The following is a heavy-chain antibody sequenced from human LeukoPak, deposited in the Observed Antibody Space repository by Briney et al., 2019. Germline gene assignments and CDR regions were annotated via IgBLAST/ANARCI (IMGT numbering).Heavy chain of an antibody. CDR3: ARGLAVSSNY. Sequence: GGSLRLSCAASGFIFTNYGMNWVRQAPGKGLEWVSSVSSSSNYIYYADSVKGRFTISRDNAKDSLYLQMNSLRAEDTGVYYCARGLAVSSNYWGQGTLVTVAS. D-gene: IGHD6-19*01. CDR2: VSSSSNYI. V-gene: IGHV3-21*01. J-gene: IGHJ4*02. CDR1: GFIFTNYG.